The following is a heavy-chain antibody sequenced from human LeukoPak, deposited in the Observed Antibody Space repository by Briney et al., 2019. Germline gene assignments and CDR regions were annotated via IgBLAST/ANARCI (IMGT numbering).Heavy chain of an antibody. V-gene: IGHV3-30-3*01. CDR1: GFIFSNSA. CDR2: ISYDGNNK. Sequence: GGSLRLSCAASGFIFSNSAIHWVRQVPGKGLEWVAVISYDGNNKYYADSVKGRFTISRDNSKNTLYLQMNSLRAEDTALYYCAKDLGPGSMATSPGFDYWGQGTLVTVSS. CDR3: AKDLGPGSMATSPGFDY. D-gene: IGHD5-24*01. J-gene: IGHJ4*02.